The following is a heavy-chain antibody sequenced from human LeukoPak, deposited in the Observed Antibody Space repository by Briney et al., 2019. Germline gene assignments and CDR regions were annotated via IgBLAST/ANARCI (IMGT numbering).Heavy chain of an antibody. J-gene: IGHJ3*02. Sequence: SGTLSLTCAVSGGSISSSNWWSWVRQPPGKGLEWIGEIYHSGSSNYNPSLKSRVTISLDTSRNQFSLKLNSVTAADTAVYYCAKSNGYGLVDIWGQGTMVTVSS. CDR2: IYHSGSS. D-gene: IGHD5-18*01. CDR3: AKSNGYGLVDI. CDR1: GGSISSSNW. V-gene: IGHV4-4*02.